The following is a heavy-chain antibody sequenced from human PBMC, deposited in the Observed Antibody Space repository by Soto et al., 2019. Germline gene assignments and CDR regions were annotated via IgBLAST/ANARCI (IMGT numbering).Heavy chain of an antibody. J-gene: IGHJ5*02. CDR1: GFTFSSYA. V-gene: IGHV3-23*01. CDR2: ISGSGGST. D-gene: IGHD3-22*01. Sequence: GGSLRLSCAASGFTFSSYAMSWVRQAPGKGLEWVSAISGSGGSTYYADSVKGRFTISRDNSKNTLYLQMNSLRAEDTAVYYCAKGTGDSSGYYWFDPWGQGTLVTVSS. CDR3: AKGTGDSSGYYWFDP.